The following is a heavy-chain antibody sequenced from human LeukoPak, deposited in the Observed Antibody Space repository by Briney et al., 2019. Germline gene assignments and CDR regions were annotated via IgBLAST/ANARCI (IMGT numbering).Heavy chain of an antibody. J-gene: IGHJ6*03. CDR2: ISAYNGNT. CDR1: GYTFTSYG. Sequence: ASVKVSCKASGYTFTSYGISRVRQAPGQGLEWMGWISAYNGNTNYAQKLQGRVTMTTDTSTSTAYMELRSLRSDDTAVYYCAREGGRIAAAGTVYMDVWGKGPTVTVSS. V-gene: IGHV1-18*01. CDR3: AREGGRIAAAGTVYMDV. D-gene: IGHD6-13*01.